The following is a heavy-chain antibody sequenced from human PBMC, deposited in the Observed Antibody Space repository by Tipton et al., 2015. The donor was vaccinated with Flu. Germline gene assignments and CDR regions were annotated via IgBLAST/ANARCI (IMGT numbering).Heavy chain of an antibody. Sequence: TLSLTCTVSGYSTSSGFYWGWIRQPPGKGLEWIGNIYHSGSTFYNPSLKSRVTISVDTPKNQFSLKLSSVTAADTAMYYCARGDGYNFDYWGQGTLVTVSS. CDR1: GYSTSSGFY. CDR3: ARGDGYNFDY. V-gene: IGHV4-38-2*02. J-gene: IGHJ4*02. D-gene: IGHD5-24*01. CDR2: IYHSGST.